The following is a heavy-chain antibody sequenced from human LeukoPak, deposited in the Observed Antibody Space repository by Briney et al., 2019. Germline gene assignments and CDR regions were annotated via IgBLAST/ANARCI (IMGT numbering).Heavy chain of an antibody. CDR1: GFTFSSYA. D-gene: IGHD2-21*02. J-gene: IGHJ4*02. Sequence: GGSLRLSCSASGFTFSSYAMHWVRQAPGKGLEYVSAISSNGGSTYYADSVKGRFTISRDNSKNTLYLQMNSLRAEDTAVYYCARWAVVTAIRYYFDYWGQGTLVTVSS. CDR3: ARWAVVTAIRYYFDY. V-gene: IGHV3-64*04. CDR2: ISSNGGST.